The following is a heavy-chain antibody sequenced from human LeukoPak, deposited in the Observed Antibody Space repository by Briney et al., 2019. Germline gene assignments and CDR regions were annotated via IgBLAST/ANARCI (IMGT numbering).Heavy chain of an antibody. CDR2: ISSSSSYI. Sequence: PGGSLRLSCEASGFTFSDYEMNWVRQAPGKGLEWVSSISSSSSYIYYADSVKGRFTISRDNAKNSLYLQMNSLRAEDTAVYYCARDDPSSSYYYYYYCMDVWGKGTTVTVSS. CDR3: ARDDPSSSYYYYYYCMDV. J-gene: IGHJ6*03. V-gene: IGHV3-21*01. CDR1: GFTFSDYE. D-gene: IGHD6-13*01.